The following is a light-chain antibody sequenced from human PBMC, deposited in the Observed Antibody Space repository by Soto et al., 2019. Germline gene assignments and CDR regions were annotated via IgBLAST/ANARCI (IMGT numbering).Light chain of an antibody. CDR2: ETS. CDR3: QYYNDYCWT. CDR1: QTISSW. J-gene: IGKJ1*01. V-gene: IGKV1-5*03. Sequence: DIQLTPSPSTLSASVGDRVTITCRASQTISSWLAWYQQKPGKAPNLLIYETSNLESGVPSRFSDSGSGTEFTLTISSLQPDDFAAYYCQYYNDYCWTFGQGTKVEIK.